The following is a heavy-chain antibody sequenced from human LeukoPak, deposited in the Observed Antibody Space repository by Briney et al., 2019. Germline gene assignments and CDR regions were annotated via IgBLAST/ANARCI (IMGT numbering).Heavy chain of an antibody. V-gene: IGHV3-30*02. CDR3: AKERDTAMVTIDY. D-gene: IGHD5-18*01. CDR1: GFTFSSYG. J-gene: IGHJ4*02. CDR2: IRYDGSNK. Sequence: QPGGSLRLSCAASGFTFSSYGMHWVRQAPGKGLEWVAFIRYDGSNKYYADSVKGRFTISRDNSKNTLYLQMNSLRAEGTAVYYCAKERDTAMVTIDYWGQGTLVTVSS.